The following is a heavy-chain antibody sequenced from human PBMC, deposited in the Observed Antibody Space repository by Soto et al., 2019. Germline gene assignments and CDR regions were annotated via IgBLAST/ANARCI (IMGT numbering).Heavy chain of an antibody. CDR3: ASDYGGNPAYYYYGMDV. Sequence: PGGSLRLSCAASGFTLSIYGMHWVRDAPGKGLEWVAVIWYDGSNKYYADSVKGRFTISRDNSKNTLYLQMNSLRAEDTAVYYCASDYGGNPAYYYYGMDVWGQGTTVTVSS. J-gene: IGHJ6*02. V-gene: IGHV3-33*01. D-gene: IGHD4-17*01. CDR2: IWYDGSNK. CDR1: GFTLSIYG.